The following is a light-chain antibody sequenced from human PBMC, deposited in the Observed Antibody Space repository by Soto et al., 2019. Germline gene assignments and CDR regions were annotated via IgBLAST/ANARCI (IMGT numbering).Light chain of an antibody. V-gene: IGLV1-44*01. CDR2: SNN. CDR3: AAWDGSLNGWV. J-gene: IGLJ3*02. Sequence: QSVLTQPPSASGTPGQRVTISCSGSSSNVGSDIVNWYQQLPGTAPKLLIYSNNQRPSGVPDRFSGSKSGTSASLAISGLQSDDEADYYCAAWDGSLNGWVFGGGTK. CDR1: SSNVGSDI.